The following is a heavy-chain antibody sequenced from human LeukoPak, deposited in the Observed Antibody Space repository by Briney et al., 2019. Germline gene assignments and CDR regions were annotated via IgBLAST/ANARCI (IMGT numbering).Heavy chain of an antibody. Sequence: PSETLSLTCTVSGGSISSSSYYWGWIRQPPGKGLEWIGSIYHSGSTYYNPSLKSRVTISVDTSKNQFSLKLSSVTAADTAVYYCARDRMTGYCSSTSCYEGGYNWFDPWGQGTLVTVSS. CDR3: ARDRMTGYCSSTSCYEGGYNWFDP. J-gene: IGHJ5*02. D-gene: IGHD2-2*01. CDR1: GGSISSSSYY. CDR2: IYHSGST. V-gene: IGHV4-39*07.